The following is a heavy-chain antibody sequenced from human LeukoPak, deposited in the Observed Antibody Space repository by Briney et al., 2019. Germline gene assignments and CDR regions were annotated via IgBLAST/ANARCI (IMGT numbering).Heavy chain of an antibody. Sequence: SETLSLTCAVYGGSFSGYYWSWIRQPPGKGLERIGEINHSGSTNYNPSLKSRVTISVDTSKNQFSLKLSSVTAADTAVYYCARGGRGWFGELISAPSYYYYYMDVWGKGTTVTVSS. CDR2: INHSGST. D-gene: IGHD3-10*01. J-gene: IGHJ6*03. CDR3: ARGGRGWFGELISAPSYYYYYMDV. CDR1: GGSFSGYY. V-gene: IGHV4-34*01.